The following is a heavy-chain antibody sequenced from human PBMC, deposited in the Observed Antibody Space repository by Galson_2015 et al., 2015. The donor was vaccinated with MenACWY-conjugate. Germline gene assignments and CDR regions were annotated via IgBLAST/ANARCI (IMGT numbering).Heavy chain of an antibody. CDR2: IYNDGSDI. V-gene: IGHV3-74*01. D-gene: IGHD1-26*01. CDR3: AKERGASCFFDS. Sequence: SLRLSCAASGFTFSSYSIHWVRQAPGQGLVWVSRIYNDGSDITYAAYVQGRFTISRDKAKNTLFLQMNSLRPEDTAVFYCAKERGASCFFDSWGQGALVTVSS. J-gene: IGHJ5*01. CDR1: GFTFSSYS.